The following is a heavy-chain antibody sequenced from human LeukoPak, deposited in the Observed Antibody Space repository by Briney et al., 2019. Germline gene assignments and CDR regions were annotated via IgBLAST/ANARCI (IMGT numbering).Heavy chain of an antibody. CDR1: GGSFSGYY. D-gene: IGHD3-10*01. V-gene: IGHV4-34*01. J-gene: IGHJ4*02. CDR2: INHSGST. CDR3: ARDKYYYGSGSYYND. Sequence: SETLSLTCAVYGGSFSGYYWSWIREPPGKGLEWIGEINHSGSTNYNPSLKSRVTISVDTSKNQFSLKLSSVTAADTAVYYCARDKYYYGSGSYYNDWGQGTLVTVSS.